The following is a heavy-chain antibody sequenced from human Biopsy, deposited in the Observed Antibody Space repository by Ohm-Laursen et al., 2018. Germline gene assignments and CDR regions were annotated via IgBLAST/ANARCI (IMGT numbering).Heavy chain of an antibody. CDR3: ARGPLGPLLEWLLFQTSIDV. D-gene: IGHD3-3*01. V-gene: IGHV1-2*07. Sequence: ASVKVSCKASGYTFTSYYIHWVRQAPGQGLEWMGWVNPNNGDKKFAPDFQGRLTMTRDKSISTAYMELIRLRSDDTAVYYCARGPLGPLLEWLLFQTSIDVWGQGTTVTVSS. CDR2: VNPNNGDK. CDR1: GYTFTSYY. J-gene: IGHJ6*02.